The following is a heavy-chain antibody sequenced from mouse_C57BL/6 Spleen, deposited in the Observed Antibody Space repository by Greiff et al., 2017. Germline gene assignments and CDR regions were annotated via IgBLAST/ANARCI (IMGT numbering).Heavy chain of an antibody. CDR2: ISDGGSYT. CDR3: ARDFLLLRLAY. J-gene: IGHJ3*01. D-gene: IGHD2-10*01. CDR1: GFTFSSYA. V-gene: IGHV5-4*01. Sequence: DVQLVESGGGLVKPGGSLKLSCAASGFTFSSYAMSWVRQTPEKRLEWVATISDGGSYTYYPDNVKGRFTISRDNAKNNLYLQMSHLKSEDTAMYYCARDFLLLRLAYWGQGTLVTVSA.